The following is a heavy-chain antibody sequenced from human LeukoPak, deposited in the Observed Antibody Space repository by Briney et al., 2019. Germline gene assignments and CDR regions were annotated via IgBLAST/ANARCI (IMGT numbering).Heavy chain of an antibody. J-gene: IGHJ3*01. CDR1: GFTFSNHA. CDR2: ISDDGSSK. V-gene: IGHV3-30*04. D-gene: IGHD1-20*01. CDR3: VRLNWRRKAFDV. Sequence: PGGSLRLSCVTSGFTFSNHAMHWVRQGPGKGLEWVAVISDDGSSKFYADSVKGRFTISRDNSKNTLFLQINSLRPEDTAVYYCVRLNWRRKAFDVWGQGTMVTVSS.